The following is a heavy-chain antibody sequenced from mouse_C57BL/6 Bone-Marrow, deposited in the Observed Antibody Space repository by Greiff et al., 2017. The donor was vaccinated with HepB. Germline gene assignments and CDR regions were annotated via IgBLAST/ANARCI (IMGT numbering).Heavy chain of an antibody. CDR1: GFTFSSYA. J-gene: IGHJ1*03. V-gene: IGHV5-4*01. D-gene: IGHD6-1*01. CDR3: ARNPQPFDV. Sequence: EVQRVESGGGLVKPGGSLKLSCAASGFTFSSYAMSWVRQTPEKRLEWVATISDGGSYTYYPDNVKGRFTISRDNAKNNLYLQMSHLKSEDTAMYYCARNPQPFDVWGTGTTVTVSS. CDR2: ISDGGSYT.